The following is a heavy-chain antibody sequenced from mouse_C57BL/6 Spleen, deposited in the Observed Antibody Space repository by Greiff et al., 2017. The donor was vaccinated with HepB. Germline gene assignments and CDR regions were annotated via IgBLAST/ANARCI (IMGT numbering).Heavy chain of an antibody. V-gene: IGHV1-75*01. D-gene: IGHD2-12*01. Sequence: VQLQQSGPELVKPGASVKISCKASGYTFTDYYINWVKQRPGQGLEWIGWIFPGSGSTYYNEKFKGKATLTVDKSSSTTYMLLSSLTSEDSAVYVCARSGSFHSYAMDYWGQGTSVTVSS. CDR2: IFPGSGST. CDR3: ARSGSFHSYAMDY. J-gene: IGHJ4*01. CDR1: GYTFTDYY.